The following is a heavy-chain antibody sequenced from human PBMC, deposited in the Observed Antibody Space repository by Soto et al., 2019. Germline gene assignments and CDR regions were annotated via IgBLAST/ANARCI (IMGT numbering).Heavy chain of an antibody. Sequence: QVQLVESGGGVVQPGRSLRLSCAASGFTFSSYSMHWVRQAPGKGLEWVAVISYDGSNKYYADAAKGRVTISRDNSKNSLYLQMNSLRTEDTAVYYCARDRLRYNWDDFPYYYCGMDVWGQGTTVTVSS. D-gene: IGHD1-1*01. J-gene: IGHJ6*02. CDR1: GFTFSSYS. CDR2: ISYDGSNK. CDR3: ARDRLRYNWDDFPYYYCGMDV. V-gene: IGHV3-30-3*01.